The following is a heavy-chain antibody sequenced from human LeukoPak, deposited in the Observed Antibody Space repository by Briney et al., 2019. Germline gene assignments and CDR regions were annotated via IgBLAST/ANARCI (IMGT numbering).Heavy chain of an antibody. D-gene: IGHD3-22*01. J-gene: IGHJ4*02. V-gene: IGHV4-39*01. Sequence: SETLSLTCTVSGGSISSSSYYWGWIRQPPGKGLEWIGSIYYSGSTYYNPSLKSRVTISVDTSKNQFSLKLSSVTAADTVVYYCARRVDSSGYYRGYYYFDYWGQGTLVTVSS. CDR2: IYYSGST. CDR3: ARRVDSSGYYRGYYYFDY. CDR1: GGSISSSSYY.